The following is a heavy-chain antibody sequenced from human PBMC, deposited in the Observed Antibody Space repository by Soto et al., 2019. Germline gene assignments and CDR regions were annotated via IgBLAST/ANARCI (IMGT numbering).Heavy chain of an antibody. CDR1: GGSISSYY. CDR3: TRHAQFDILTGYPFDS. CDR2: IYYSGST. V-gene: IGHV4-59*08. D-gene: IGHD3-9*01. J-gene: IGHJ4*02. Sequence: QVQLQESGPGLVKPSETLSLTCTVSGGSISSYYWSWIRQPPGKGLEWIGYIYYSGSTNYNPSLKRRVTISLDTSKNPFSLRLNSVTAADTAVYYCTRHAQFDILTGYPFDSWGQGTLVTVSS.